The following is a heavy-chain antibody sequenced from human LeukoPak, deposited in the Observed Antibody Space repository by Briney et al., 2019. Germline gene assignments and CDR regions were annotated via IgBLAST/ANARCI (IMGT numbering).Heavy chain of an antibody. CDR3: ARAGTAMVLKGQYYYYYYYMDV. CDR2: ISSSSSYI. V-gene: IGHV3-21*01. Sequence: GGSLRLSCAASGFTFSSYSMNWVRQAPGKGLEWVSSISSSSSYIYYADSVKGRFTISRDNAKNSLYLQMNSLRAEETAVYHCARAGTAMVLKGQYYYYYYYMDVWGKGTTVTVSS. CDR1: GFTFSSYS. J-gene: IGHJ6*03. D-gene: IGHD5-18*01.